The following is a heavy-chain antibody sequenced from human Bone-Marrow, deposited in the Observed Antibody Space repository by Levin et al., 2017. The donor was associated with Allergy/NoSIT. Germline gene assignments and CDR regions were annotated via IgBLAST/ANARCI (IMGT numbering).Heavy chain of an antibody. V-gene: IGHV3-74*01. CDR1: GFSFATYW. J-gene: IGHJ4*01. CDR2: ITTDISNT. D-gene: IGHD1-1*01. Sequence: PGGSLRLSCVGSGFSFATYWIHWVRQDPRKGLEWVSRITTDISNTGYADSVRGRFTISRDNAKNTVYLQMNNLRVEDTAVYYCARDEGRGTPFLYWGQGTLVTVSS. CDR3: ARDEGRGTPFLY.